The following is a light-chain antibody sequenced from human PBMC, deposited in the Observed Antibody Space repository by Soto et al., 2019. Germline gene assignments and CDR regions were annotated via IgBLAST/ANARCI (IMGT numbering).Light chain of an antibody. Sequence: DIQMTQSPSSLSASVGDRVTITCRASQSISSYLNWYQHKPGKAPKLLIYAASSVQTGVPSRFSGSRSGTDFALTISSLQREDFATYYCQQTDTFPRTFGQGTKVEMK. V-gene: IGKV1-39*01. CDR1: QSISSY. CDR2: AAS. CDR3: QQTDTFPRT. J-gene: IGKJ1*01.